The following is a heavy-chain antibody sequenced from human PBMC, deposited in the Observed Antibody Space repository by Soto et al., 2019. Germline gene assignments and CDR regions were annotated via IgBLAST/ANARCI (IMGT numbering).Heavy chain of an antibody. D-gene: IGHD3-10*01. CDR3: ARVPLWFGEPLPWFDP. CDR2: IYYSGST. Sequence: PSETLSLTCTVSGGSISSYYWSWIRQPPGKGLEWIGYIYYSGSTNYNPSLKSRVTISVDTSKNQFSLKLSSVTAADTAVYYCARVPLWFGEPLPWFDPWGQGTLVTVSS. V-gene: IGHV4-59*01. J-gene: IGHJ5*02. CDR1: GGSISSYY.